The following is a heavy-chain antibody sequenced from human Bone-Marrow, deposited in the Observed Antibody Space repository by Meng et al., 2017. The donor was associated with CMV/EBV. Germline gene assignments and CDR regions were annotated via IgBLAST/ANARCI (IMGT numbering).Heavy chain of an antibody. J-gene: IGHJ6*02. D-gene: IGHD6-6*01. Sequence: GGSLRLSCAASGFTFSRYSMTWVRQAPGKGLEWVAHIKEDGSERYYVDSVKGRFTISRDNAKNSLYLQMNSLRADDTAVYYCARKVGQLARQTYYYYGMDVWGQGTTVTVSS. CDR2: IKEDGSER. CDR3: ARKVGQLARQTYYYYGMDV. V-gene: IGHV3-7*01. CDR1: GFTFSRYS.